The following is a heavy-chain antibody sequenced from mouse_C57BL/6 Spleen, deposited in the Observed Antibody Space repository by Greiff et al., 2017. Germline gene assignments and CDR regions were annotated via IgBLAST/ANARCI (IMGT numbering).Heavy chain of an antibody. V-gene: IGHV1-15*01. CDR1: GYTFTDYE. CDR3: TRDYSNYYAMDY. J-gene: IGHJ4*01. Sequence: ESGAELVRPGASVTLSCKASGYTFTDYEMHWVKQTPVHGLEWIGAIDPETGGTAYNQKFKGKAILTADKSSSTAYMELRSLTSEDSAVYYCTRDYSNYYAMDYWGQGTSVTVSS. D-gene: IGHD2-5*01. CDR2: IDPETGGT.